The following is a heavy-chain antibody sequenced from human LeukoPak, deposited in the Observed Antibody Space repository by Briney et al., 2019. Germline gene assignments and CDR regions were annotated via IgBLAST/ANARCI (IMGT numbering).Heavy chain of an antibody. CDR3: ARDLSSPYYFDY. J-gene: IGHJ4*02. CDR2: ISPDGSNK. D-gene: IGHD6-6*01. CDR1: GFTFSSYA. V-gene: IGHV3-30-3*01. Sequence: GTSLRLSCAASGFTFSSYAMHWVRQAPGKGLEWVAVISPDGSNKYYAGSVKGRFTISRDSSKHTLYLQMNSLRTEDTAVYYCARDLSSPYYFDYWGQGTLVTVFS.